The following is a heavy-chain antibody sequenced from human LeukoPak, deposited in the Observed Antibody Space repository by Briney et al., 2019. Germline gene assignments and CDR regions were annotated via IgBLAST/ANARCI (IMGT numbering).Heavy chain of an antibody. CDR2: ISGSGGST. D-gene: IGHD3-22*01. J-gene: IGHJ4*02. Sequence: PGGSLRLSCAASGFTFSSNAMSWVRQAPGKGLEWVSAISGSGGSTYYADSVKGRFTISRDNSKNTLYLQMNSLRAEDTAVYYSAKPHYYDSSGYYYVDYFDYWGQGTLVTVSS. CDR1: GFTFSSNA. V-gene: IGHV3-23*01. CDR3: AKPHYYDSSGYYYVDYFDY.